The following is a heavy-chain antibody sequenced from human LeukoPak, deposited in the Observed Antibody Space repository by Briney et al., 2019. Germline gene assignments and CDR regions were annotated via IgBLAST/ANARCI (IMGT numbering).Heavy chain of an antibody. D-gene: IGHD5-24*01. V-gene: IGHV1-69*05. Sequence: SVEVSCKASGGTFSSYAISWVRQAPGQGLEWMGGIIPIFGTANYAQKFQGRVTITTDESTSTAYMELSSLRSEDTAVYYCARDRRDGCNGPAFDIWGQGTMATVST. CDR1: GGTFSSYA. CDR3: ARDRRDGCNGPAFDI. J-gene: IGHJ3*02. CDR2: IIPIFGTA.